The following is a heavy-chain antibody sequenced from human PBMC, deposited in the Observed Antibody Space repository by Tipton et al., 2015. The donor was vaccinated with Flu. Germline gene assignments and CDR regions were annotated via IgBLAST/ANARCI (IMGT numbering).Heavy chain of an antibody. CDR1: GGSISSYY. CDR2: IYYSGST. V-gene: IGHV4-59*01. CDR3: ARGRYYYDSSGVDAFDI. Sequence: TLSLTCTVSGGSISSYYGSWIRQPPGKGLEWIGYIYYSGSTNYNPSLKSRVTISVDTSKNQFSLKLSSVTAADTAVYYCARGRYYYDSSGVDAFDIWGQGTMVTVSS. D-gene: IGHD3-22*01. J-gene: IGHJ3*02.